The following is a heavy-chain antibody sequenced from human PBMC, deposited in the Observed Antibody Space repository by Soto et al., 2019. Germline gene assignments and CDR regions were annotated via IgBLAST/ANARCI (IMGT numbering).Heavy chain of an antibody. CDR1: GFTFDDYA. CDR3: AKATSTTGGGPFDY. V-gene: IGHV3-9*01. CDR2: ISWNSGSI. Sequence: EVQLVESGGGLVQPGRSLRLSCAASGFTFDDYAMHWVRQAPGKGLEWVSGISWNSGSIGYADSVKGRFTISRDNAKNSLYLQMNSLRAEDTALYYCAKATSTTGGGPFDYWGQGTLVTVSS. J-gene: IGHJ4*02. D-gene: IGHD1-26*01.